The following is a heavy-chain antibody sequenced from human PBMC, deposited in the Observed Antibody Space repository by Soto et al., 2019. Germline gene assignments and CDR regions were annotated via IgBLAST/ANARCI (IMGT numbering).Heavy chain of an antibody. CDR2: ISYNSGSI. J-gene: IGHJ4*02. Sequence: VQLVESGGGLAQPGKSLRLSCVASGFTFSEYAMHWVRQAPGKGLEWVSGISYNSGSIGYAASVKGRFSVSRDNDKKSLYLQMDNLRPEDTAFYYCTNGAHYHTGADYWGQGTLVTVSS. D-gene: IGHD1-1*01. CDR3: TNGAHYHTGADY. V-gene: IGHV3-9*01. CDR1: GFTFSEYA.